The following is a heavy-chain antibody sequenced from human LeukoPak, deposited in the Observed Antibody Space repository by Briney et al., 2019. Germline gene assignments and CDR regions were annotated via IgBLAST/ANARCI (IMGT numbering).Heavy chain of an antibody. V-gene: IGHV3-23*01. J-gene: IGHJ4*02. CDR2: IIDVGDT. CDR1: GFTVSGHA. CDR3: AKDYCRGGNCPLPFFDS. D-gene: IGHD2-15*01. Sequence: GGSLRLSCEVSGFTVSGHAMSWVRQAPGKGLEWVSGIIDVGDTYYADSVKGRFTISRDSSKNTVYLQMNSLRAEDTATYYCAKDYCRGGNCPLPFFDSWGQGTLVTVSS.